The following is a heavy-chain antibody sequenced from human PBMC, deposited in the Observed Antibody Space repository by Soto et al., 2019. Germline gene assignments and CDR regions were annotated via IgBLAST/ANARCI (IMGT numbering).Heavy chain of an antibody. Sequence: ASVKVSCKASGYTFTSYDTNWVRQATGQGLEWMGWMNPNSGNTGYAQKFQGRVTMTRSTSIGTAYMELSSLRSEDTAVYYCARGRGDSSGWYYYYYMDVWGKGTTVTVSS. J-gene: IGHJ6*03. CDR3: ARGRGDSSGWYYYYYMDV. V-gene: IGHV1-8*01. CDR2: MNPNSGNT. CDR1: GYTFTSYD. D-gene: IGHD6-19*01.